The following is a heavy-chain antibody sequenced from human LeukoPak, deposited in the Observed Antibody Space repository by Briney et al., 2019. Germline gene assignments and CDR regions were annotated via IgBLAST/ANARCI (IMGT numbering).Heavy chain of an antibody. CDR3: ARDLSGLCTGASCYSNNRFDP. Sequence: ASVKVSCKASGYTFSRHAINWVRQAPGQGLQWMGWINTDTGNPRYAQGFRGRFVFSFDTSVSTAYLQISGLKAEDTAVYYCARDLSGLCTGASCYSNNRFDPLGPGNPGHRLR. CDR1: GYTFSRHA. CDR2: INTDTGNP. D-gene: IGHD2-15*01. V-gene: IGHV7-4-1*02. J-gene: IGHJ5*02.